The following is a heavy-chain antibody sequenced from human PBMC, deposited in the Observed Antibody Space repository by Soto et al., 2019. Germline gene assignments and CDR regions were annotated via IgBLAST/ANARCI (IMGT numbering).Heavy chain of an antibody. CDR3: AKDLAD. Sequence: PGGSLRLSCAASGFTFSRYGMHWVRQAPGKGLEWVAVILYDGSNRYYADSVKGRFTISRDNSKNTLYLQMYSLRAEDTAVYYCAKDLADWGQGTLVTVSS. J-gene: IGHJ4*02. CDR2: ILYDGSNR. V-gene: IGHV3-30*18. CDR1: GFTFSRYG.